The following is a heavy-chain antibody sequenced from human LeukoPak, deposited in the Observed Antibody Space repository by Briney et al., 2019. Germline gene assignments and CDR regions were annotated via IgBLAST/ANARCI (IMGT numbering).Heavy chain of an antibody. D-gene: IGHD3-10*01. CDR1: GFTFSTYD. CDR2: ISSRSDYI. Sequence: GGSLRLSCAASGFTFSTYDMNWVRQAPGKGLEWLSAISSRSDYIYYADSVKGRFTVSRDNAENSLYLQMSSLRAEDTAVYYCAREIYGSGTRPFDYWGQGTLVTVSS. CDR3: AREIYGSGTRPFDY. J-gene: IGHJ4*02. V-gene: IGHV3-21*06.